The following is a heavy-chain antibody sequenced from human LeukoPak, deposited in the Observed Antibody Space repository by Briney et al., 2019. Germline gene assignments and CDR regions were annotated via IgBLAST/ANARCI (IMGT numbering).Heavy chain of an antibody. V-gene: IGHV4-59*01. CDR2: IYYSGST. D-gene: IGHD2-2*01. CDR3: ARARSSTSSFDP. CDR1: GGSINNYY. Sequence: SETLSLTCTVSGGSINNYYWSWIRQPPGKGLEWIGYIYYSGSTNYNPSLKSRVTISVDTSKNQFSLKLSSVTAADTAVYYCARARSSTSSFDPWGQGTLVTVSS. J-gene: IGHJ5*02.